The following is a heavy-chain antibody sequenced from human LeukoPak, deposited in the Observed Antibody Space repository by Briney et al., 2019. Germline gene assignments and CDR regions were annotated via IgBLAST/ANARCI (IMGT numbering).Heavy chain of an antibody. CDR1: GYTFTSYG. V-gene: IGHV1-18*01. J-gene: IGHJ4*02. CDR3: ARDPSYSCGGDCYSVPFFHY. D-gene: IGHD2-21*02. Sequence: ASVKVSCKASGYTFTSYGISWVRQAPGQGLEWMGWISAYNGNTNYAQKLQGRVTMTTDTSTSTAYMELRSLRSDDAAVYYCARDPSYSCGGDCYSVPFFHYWGQGTLVTVSS. CDR2: ISAYNGNT.